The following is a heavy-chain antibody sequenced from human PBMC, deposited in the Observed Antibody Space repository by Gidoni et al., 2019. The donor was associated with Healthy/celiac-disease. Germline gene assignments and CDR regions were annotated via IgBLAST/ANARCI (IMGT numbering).Heavy chain of an antibody. CDR1: GFNFRSYA. CDR3: ARDGCSRTSCHGSYFDY. CDR2: ISYDGSNK. D-gene: IGHD2-2*01. J-gene: IGHJ4*02. V-gene: IGHV3-30-3*01. Sequence: QVQLVESGGGVVQPGRSLRLSCAASGFNFRSYAMHWVRQAPGKWREWVAVISYDGSNKYYADSVKGRFTISRDNSKNTLYLQMNSLRAEDTAVYYCARDGCSRTSCHGSYFDYWGQGTLVTVSS.